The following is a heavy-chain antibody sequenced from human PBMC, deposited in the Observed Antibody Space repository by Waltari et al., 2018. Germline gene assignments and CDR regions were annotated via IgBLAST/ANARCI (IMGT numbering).Heavy chain of an antibody. V-gene: IGHV4-59*11. D-gene: IGHD3-10*01. CDR3: ARGVIISYYFDY. Sequence: QVQLQESGPGLVKPSETLSLTCTVSGGSISSHYWSWIRQPPGKGLEWIWYIYYSGSTNYHPSPKSRFTISVDTSKNQFSLKLSSVTAADPAVYYCARGVIISYYFDYWGQGTLVTVSS. CDR2: IYYSGST. CDR1: GGSISSHY. J-gene: IGHJ4*02.